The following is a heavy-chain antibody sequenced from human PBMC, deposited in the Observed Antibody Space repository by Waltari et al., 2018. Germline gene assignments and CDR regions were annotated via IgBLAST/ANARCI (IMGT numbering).Heavy chain of an antibody. CDR1: GFTFSNYW. CDR2: IKHDGSEK. D-gene: IGHD4-4*01. V-gene: IGHV3-7*01. J-gene: IGHJ4*02. Sequence: VQVVESGGGLVQPGGSLRLSCAASGFTFSNYWLLWVRQAPGKGLEGVANIKHDGSEKDYVDSVRGRFTISRDNAKNSLFLQMTSLRADDTAVYYCFASNSIDFWGQGIVVTVSS. CDR3: FASNSIDF.